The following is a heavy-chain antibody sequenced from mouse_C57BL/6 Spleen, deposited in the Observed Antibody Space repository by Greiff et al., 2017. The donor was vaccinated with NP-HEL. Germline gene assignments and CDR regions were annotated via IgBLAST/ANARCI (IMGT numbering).Heavy chain of an antibody. V-gene: IGHV1-52*01. D-gene: IGHD2-4*01. CDR1: GYTFTSYW. J-gene: IGHJ2*01. CDR3: ARRIYYDYDAEYYFDY. Sequence: VQLQQPGAELVRPGSSVKLSCKASGYTFTSYWMHWVKQRPIQGLEWIGNIDPSDSETHYNQKFKDKATLTVDKSSSTAYMQLSSLTSEDSAVYYCARRIYYDYDAEYYFDYWGQGTTLTVSS. CDR2: IDPSDSET.